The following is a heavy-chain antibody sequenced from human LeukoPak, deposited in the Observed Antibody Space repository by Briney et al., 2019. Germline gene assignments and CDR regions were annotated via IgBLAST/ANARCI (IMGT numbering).Heavy chain of an antibody. CDR3: AKGGVGAHFDY. D-gene: IGHD1-26*01. CDR1: GFTFSSYG. Sequence: GGSLRLSCAASGFTFSSYGMHWVRQAPGKGLEWVAVIWYDGSNKYYADSVKGRFTISRDNSKNTLYLQMNSLRAEDTAVYYCAKGGVGAHFDYWGQGTLVTVSS. J-gene: IGHJ4*02. CDR2: IWYDGSNK. V-gene: IGHV3-33*06.